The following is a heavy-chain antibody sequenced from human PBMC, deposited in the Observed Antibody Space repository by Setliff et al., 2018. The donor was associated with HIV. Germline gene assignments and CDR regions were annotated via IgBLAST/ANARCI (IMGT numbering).Heavy chain of an antibody. Sequence: ASVKVSCKISGYTLTELSIHWVRQAPGQGLEWMATFDPEDGETFYAQKFQGRLTMTEDTSTDTAYMELTSVSAADTAVYYCANMGGRYVGYFESWGQGTLVTVSS. CDR2: FDPEDGET. J-gene: IGHJ4*02. D-gene: IGHD3-16*01. CDR1: GYTLTELS. V-gene: IGHV1-24*01. CDR3: ANMGGRYVGYFES.